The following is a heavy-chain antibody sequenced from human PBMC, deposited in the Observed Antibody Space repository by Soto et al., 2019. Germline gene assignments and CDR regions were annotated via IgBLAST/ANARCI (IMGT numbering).Heavy chain of an antibody. CDR3: AREAPDYNLSPGMDV. CDR2: ISYDGSNK. Sequence: QVQLVESGGGVVQPGRSLRISCAASGFTFSSYAMHWVRQAPGKGLEWVAVISYDGSNKYYADSVKGRFTISRDNSKNTLYLQMNSLRAEDTAVYYCAREAPDYNLSPGMDVWGQGTTVTVSS. V-gene: IGHV3-30-3*01. D-gene: IGHD4-4*01. J-gene: IGHJ6*02. CDR1: GFTFSSYA.